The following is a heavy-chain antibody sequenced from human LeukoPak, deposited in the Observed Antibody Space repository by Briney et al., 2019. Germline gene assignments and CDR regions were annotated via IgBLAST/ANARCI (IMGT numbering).Heavy chain of an antibody. CDR1: GGSISSGDYY. J-gene: IGHJ2*01. CDR2: IYYSGST. Sequence: SETLSLTCTVSGGSISSGDYYWSWIRQPPGKGLEWIGYIYYSGSTYYNPSLKSRVTISVDTSKNQFSLKQSSVTAADTAVYYCARAYDSSGYALLTLNWYFDLWGRGTLVTVSS. CDR3: ARAYDSSGYALLTLNWYFDL. V-gene: IGHV4-30-4*01. D-gene: IGHD3-22*01.